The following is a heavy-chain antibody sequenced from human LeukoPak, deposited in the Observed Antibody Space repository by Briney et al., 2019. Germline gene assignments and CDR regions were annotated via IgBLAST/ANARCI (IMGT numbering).Heavy chain of an antibody. V-gene: IGHV4-59*01. CDR3: ASLFPIAGGNSAERDRFDY. Sequence: SETLSLTCTVSGGSISSYYWSWIRQPPGKGLEWIGYIYYSGSTNYNPSLESRVTISVDTSKNQFSLKLSSVTAADTAVYYCASLFPIAGGNSAERDRFDYWGQGTLVTVSS. CDR2: IYYSGST. CDR1: GGSISSYY. D-gene: IGHD4-23*01. J-gene: IGHJ4*02.